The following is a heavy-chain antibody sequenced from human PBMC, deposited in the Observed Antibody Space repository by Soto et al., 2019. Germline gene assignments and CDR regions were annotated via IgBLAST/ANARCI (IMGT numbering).Heavy chain of an antibody. J-gene: IGHJ4*02. CDR3: ARINYDFWSGYYASKVRFDY. CDR1: GGSFSGYY. CDR2: INHSGST. D-gene: IGHD3-3*01. V-gene: IGHV4-34*01. Sequence: QVQLQQWGAGLLKPSETLSLTCAVYGGSFSGYYWSWIRQPPGKGLEWIGEINHSGSTNYNPSLKRRVTISVDTSQNQFSLKLSSVTAADTAVYYCARINYDFWSGYYASKVRFDYWGQGTLVTVSS.